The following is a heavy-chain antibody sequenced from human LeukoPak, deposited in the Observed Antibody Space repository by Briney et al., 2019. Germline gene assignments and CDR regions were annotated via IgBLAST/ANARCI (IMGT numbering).Heavy chain of an antibody. CDR3: ARHGGYYDSSGYPY. V-gene: IGHV4-39*01. CDR1: GRSISSSSYY. Sequence: PSETLSLTCTVSGRSISSSSYYWGWIRQPPGKGLEWIGSIYYSGSTYYNPSLKSRVTISVDTSKNQFSLKLSSVTAADTAVYYCARHGGYYDSSGYPYWGQGTLVTVSS. D-gene: IGHD3-22*01. CDR2: IYYSGST. J-gene: IGHJ4*02.